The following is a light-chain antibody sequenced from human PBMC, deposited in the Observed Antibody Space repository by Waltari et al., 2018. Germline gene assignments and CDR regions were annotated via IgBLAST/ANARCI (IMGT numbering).Light chain of an antibody. CDR1: SRDVWSSNL. CDR3: YSYAGGRV. CDR2: EVP. V-gene: IGLV2-23*02. Sequence: QSALTQPASVSGSPGQSITLPCTGSSRDVWSSNLVSWYLQHPGKAPKLIIYEVPKRPSGVSNRFSGSKSGNTASLTISGLQAEDEADYYCYSYAGGRVFGTGTKVTVL. J-gene: IGLJ1*01.